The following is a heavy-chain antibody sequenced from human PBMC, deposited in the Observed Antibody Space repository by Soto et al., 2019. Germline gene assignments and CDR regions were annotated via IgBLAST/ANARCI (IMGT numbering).Heavy chain of an antibody. CDR1: GGSFSGYY. Sequence: QVQLQQWGAGLLKPSETLSLTCAVYGGSFSGYYWSWIRQPPGKGLEWIGEINHSGSTNYNPSLKSRVTISVDTSKNQFSLKLSSVTAADTAVYYCARRGGVGDSGWYPYYYYGMDVWGQRTTVTVSS. D-gene: IGHD6-19*01. CDR3: ARRGGVGDSGWYPYYYYGMDV. CDR2: INHSGST. V-gene: IGHV4-34*01. J-gene: IGHJ6*02.